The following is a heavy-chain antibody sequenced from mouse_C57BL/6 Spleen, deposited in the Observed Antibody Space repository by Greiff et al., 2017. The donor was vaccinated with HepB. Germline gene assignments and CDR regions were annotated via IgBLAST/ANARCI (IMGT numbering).Heavy chain of an antibody. Sequence: DVMLVESGGGLVKPGGSLKLSCAASGFTFSSYAMSWVRQTPEKRLEWVATISDGGMYTYYPDNVKGRFTISRDNAKNNLYLQMSHLKSEDTAMYYCARDPHYYYGSSPFAYWGQGTLVTVSA. D-gene: IGHD1-1*01. J-gene: IGHJ3*01. CDR1: GFTFSSYA. CDR3: ARDPHYYYGSSPFAY. V-gene: IGHV5-4*01. CDR2: ISDGGMYT.